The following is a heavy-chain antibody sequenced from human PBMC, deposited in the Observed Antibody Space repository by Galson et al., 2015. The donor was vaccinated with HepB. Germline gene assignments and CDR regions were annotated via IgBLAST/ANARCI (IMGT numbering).Heavy chain of an antibody. D-gene: IGHD3-10*01. V-gene: IGHV3-21*01. CDR1: GFTFSSDS. Sequence: SLRLSCAASGFTFSSDSMTWVRQAPGQGLEWVSYINSNSRHIYYTDSMKGRFTISRDNAKNSLYLQMNSLRVEDTAVYYCARAPRGSGSFADYWGQGTLVTVSS. CDR2: INSNSRHI. J-gene: IGHJ4*02. CDR3: ARAPRGSGSFADY.